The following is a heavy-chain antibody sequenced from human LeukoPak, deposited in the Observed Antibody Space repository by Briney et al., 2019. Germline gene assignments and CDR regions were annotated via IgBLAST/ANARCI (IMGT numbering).Heavy chain of an antibody. Sequence: PGGSLRLSCAASGFTVSNNYMSWVRQAPGKGLEWVSVIYSGGSTYYADSVKGRFTISRDNSKNTLYLQMNSLRAEDTAVYYCARDWDSSGYYYDYWGQGTLVTVSS. J-gene: IGHJ4*02. CDR1: GFTVSNNY. D-gene: IGHD3-22*01. CDR2: IYSGGST. CDR3: ARDWDSSGYYYDY. V-gene: IGHV3-66*02.